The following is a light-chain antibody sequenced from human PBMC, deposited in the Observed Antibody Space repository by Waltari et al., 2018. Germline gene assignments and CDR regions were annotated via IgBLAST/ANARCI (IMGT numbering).Light chain of an antibody. CDR2: EDN. CDR1: ALPHHY. V-gene: IGLV3-10*01. J-gene: IGLJ2*01. Sequence: SYELTQPPSVSVSPGQTARITCSGDALPHHYGYWYQQKSGQAPVLVIYEDNKRRSGIPERFSGSSSGTMVTLTISGAQVEDEGDYYCYSTDRTGKQRVFGGGTKLTVL. CDR3: YSTDRTGKQRV.